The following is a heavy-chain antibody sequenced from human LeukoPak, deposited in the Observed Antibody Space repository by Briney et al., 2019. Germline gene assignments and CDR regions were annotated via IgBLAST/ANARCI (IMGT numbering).Heavy chain of an antibody. CDR3: TRDVMVTNDQ. Sequence: PGGSLRLSCAASGFTFSSYTMNWVRQAPGKGLEWVSGISWNSGSIGYADSVKGRFTISRDNANNSLYLQMKSLRAEDTAVYYCTRDVMVTNDQWGQGTLVTVSS. CDR1: GFTFSSYT. CDR2: ISWNSGSI. J-gene: IGHJ4*02. D-gene: IGHD2-21*02. V-gene: IGHV3-48*04.